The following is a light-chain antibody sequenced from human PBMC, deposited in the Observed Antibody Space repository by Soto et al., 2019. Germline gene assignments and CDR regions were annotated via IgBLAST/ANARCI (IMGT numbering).Light chain of an antibody. CDR1: QTVNTY. J-gene: IGKJ1*01. CDR2: GAS. CDR3: QQCGSSPWT. V-gene: IGKV3-20*01. Sequence: IVLTQSPATLSLSPGERATLSCRAKQTVNTYLSWYQHKPGQAPRLLIYGASNRATGIPARFSGSGSGTDFTLTISRLEPEDFAVYYCQQCGSSPWTFGQGTKVDIK.